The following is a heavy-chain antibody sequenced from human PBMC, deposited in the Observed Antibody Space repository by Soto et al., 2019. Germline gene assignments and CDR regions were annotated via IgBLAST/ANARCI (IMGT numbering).Heavy chain of an antibody. CDR3: ARDGVAPGLYFDH. J-gene: IGHJ4*02. CDR1: VFTVSSYA. CDR2: IKYDGAEK. Sequence: GVLSRSYAASVFTVSSYAMSWVRQAPGKGLEWVASIKYDGAEKTYVDSVKGRFTISRDNPKNSVYLQMASLRAEDTAVYYCARDGVAPGLYFDHWGQGTPVTVSS. D-gene: IGHD3-10*01. V-gene: IGHV3-7*05.